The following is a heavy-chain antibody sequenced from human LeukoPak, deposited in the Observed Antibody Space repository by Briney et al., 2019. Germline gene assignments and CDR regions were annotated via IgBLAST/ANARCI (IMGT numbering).Heavy chain of an antibody. Sequence: GGSLRLSCAASGFTLNTNYMNWVRQVPGKGLEWVADMRQDGSDKYYVDSVKGRFFISGDIAKNSVSLHMNRLSVEDTAVYYCVAYKFLLGWSAFDFWGRGTMVTVSS. CDR3: VAYKFLLGWSAFDF. D-gene: IGHD6-19*01. CDR2: MRQDGSDK. J-gene: IGHJ3*01. CDR1: GFTLNTNY. V-gene: IGHV3-7*01.